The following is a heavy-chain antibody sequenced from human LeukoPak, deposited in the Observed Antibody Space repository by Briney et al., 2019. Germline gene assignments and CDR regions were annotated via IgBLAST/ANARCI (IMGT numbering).Heavy chain of an antibody. Sequence: PSETLSLTCAVYGGSFSGYYWSWIRQPPGKGLEWIGEINHSGSTNYNPSLKSRVTISVDTSKNQFSLKLSSVTAADTAVYYCASSGYDFWSGYSIDYWGQGTLVTVTS. CDR1: GGSFSGYY. CDR3: ASSGYDFWSGYSIDY. J-gene: IGHJ4*02. D-gene: IGHD3-3*01. V-gene: IGHV4-34*01. CDR2: INHSGST.